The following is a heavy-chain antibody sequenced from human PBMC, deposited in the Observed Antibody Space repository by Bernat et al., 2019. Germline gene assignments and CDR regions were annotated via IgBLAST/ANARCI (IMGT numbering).Heavy chain of an antibody. V-gene: IGHV3-48*03. D-gene: IGHD3-9*01. J-gene: IGHJ3*02. CDR1: GFTFSSYE. Sequence: EVQLVESGGGLVQPGGSLRLSCAASGFTFSSYEMNWVRQAPGKGLEWVAYISSNGSTIYYADSVKGRFTISRDNAKNSLYLQMNSLRAEDTAVYYCARDYEDILTGYYPNAFDIWGQGTMVTVSS. CDR3: ARDYEDILTGYYPNAFDI. CDR2: ISSNGSTI.